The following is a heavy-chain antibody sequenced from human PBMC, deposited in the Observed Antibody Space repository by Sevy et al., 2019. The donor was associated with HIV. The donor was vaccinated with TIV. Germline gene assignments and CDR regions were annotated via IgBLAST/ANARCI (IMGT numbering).Heavy chain of an antibody. J-gene: IGHJ4*02. Sequence: SETLSLTCAVSGGSINSNNWWSWVRQPPGKGLEWIGEIYHSGSINYNPSLKSRVTISVDKSKKQFSLKVNSVTAADTAGYYCARRLGFGELGGGYFDYWGQGTLVTVSS. CDR2: IYHSGSI. D-gene: IGHD3-10*01. CDR3: ARRLGFGELGGGYFDY. V-gene: IGHV4-4*02. CDR1: GGSINSNNW.